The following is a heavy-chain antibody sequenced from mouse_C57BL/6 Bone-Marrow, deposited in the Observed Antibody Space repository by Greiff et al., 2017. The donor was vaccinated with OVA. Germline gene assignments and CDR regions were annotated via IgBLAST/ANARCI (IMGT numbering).Heavy chain of an antibody. CDR1: GFNIKDDY. Sequence: DVKLQESGAELVRPGASVKLSCTASGFNIKDDYMHWVKERPEQGLEWIGWIDPENGDTEYASKFQGKATITADTSSKTVYLHLSSLTSEDTAVYYSTTYRYWGQGTTLTVSS. J-gene: IGHJ2*01. CDR3: TTYRY. CDR2: IDPENGDT. V-gene: IGHV14-4*01.